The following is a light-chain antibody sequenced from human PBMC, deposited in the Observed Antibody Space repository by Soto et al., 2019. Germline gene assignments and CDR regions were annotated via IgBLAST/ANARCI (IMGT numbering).Light chain of an antibody. CDR3: AAWDDSLSGYV. CDR1: TSNIGSNP. V-gene: IGLV1-44*01. J-gene: IGLJ1*01. CDR2: NDN. Sequence: VLTQPPSASGTPGQRVTISCSGSTSNIGSNPVNYYQQLPGTAPKLLISNDNQRPSGVPDRFSGSKSGTSASLAISGLQSEDEAAYYCAAWDDSLSGYVFGTGTKVTVL.